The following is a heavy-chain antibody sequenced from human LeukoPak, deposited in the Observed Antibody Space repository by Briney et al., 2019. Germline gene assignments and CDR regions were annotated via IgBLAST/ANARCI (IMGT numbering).Heavy chain of an antibody. J-gene: IGHJ5*02. Sequence: GGSLRLSCAASGFTFSDYYMSWIRQAPGKGLEWVANIKQDGSEKYYVDSVKGRFTISRDNAKNSLYLQMNSLRAEDTAVYYCARVADTANRFAWFDPWGQGTLVTVSS. D-gene: IGHD5-18*01. V-gene: IGHV3-7*01. CDR1: GFTFSDYY. CDR3: ARVADTANRFAWFDP. CDR2: IKQDGSEK.